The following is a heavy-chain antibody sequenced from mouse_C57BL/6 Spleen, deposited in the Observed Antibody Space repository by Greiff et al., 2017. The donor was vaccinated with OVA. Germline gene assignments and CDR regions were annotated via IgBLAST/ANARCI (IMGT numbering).Heavy chain of an antibody. CDR1: GYAFSSSW. CDR2: IYPGDGDT. V-gene: IGHV1-82*01. J-gene: IGHJ3*01. CDR3: ARSGSGGFAY. Sequence: VQLQQSGPELVKPGASVKISCKASGYAFSSSWMNWVKQRPGKGLEWIGRIYPGDGDTNYNGKFKGKATLTADKSSSTAYMQLSSLTSEDSAVYCCARSGSGGFAYWGQGTLVTVSA. D-gene: IGHD1-1*01.